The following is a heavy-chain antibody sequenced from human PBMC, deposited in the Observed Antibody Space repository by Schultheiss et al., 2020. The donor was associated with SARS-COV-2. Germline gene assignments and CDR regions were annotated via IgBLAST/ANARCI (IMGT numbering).Heavy chain of an antibody. CDR2: INPSGGST. Sequence: ASVKVSCKASGYTFTSYYMHWVRQAPGQGLEWMGIINPSGGSTSYAQKFQGRVTITADESTSTAYMELSSLRSEDTAVYYCARDRGLRFLEWSIYYYYGMDVWGQGTTVTVSS. CDR1: GYTFTSYY. D-gene: IGHD3-3*01. V-gene: IGHV1-46*01. J-gene: IGHJ6*02. CDR3: ARDRGLRFLEWSIYYYYGMDV.